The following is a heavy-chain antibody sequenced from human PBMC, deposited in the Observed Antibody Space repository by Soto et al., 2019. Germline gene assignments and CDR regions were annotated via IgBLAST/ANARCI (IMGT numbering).Heavy chain of an antibody. Sequence: GGSLRLSCAASGFTFSSYSMNWVRQAPGKGLEWVSSISSSSSYIYYADSVKGRFTISRDNAKNSLYLQMNSLRAEDTAVYYCASPLDDYGDYNWFDPWGQGTLVTVSS. V-gene: IGHV3-21*01. J-gene: IGHJ5*02. CDR3: ASPLDDYGDYNWFDP. CDR2: ISSSSSYI. D-gene: IGHD4-17*01. CDR1: GFTFSSYS.